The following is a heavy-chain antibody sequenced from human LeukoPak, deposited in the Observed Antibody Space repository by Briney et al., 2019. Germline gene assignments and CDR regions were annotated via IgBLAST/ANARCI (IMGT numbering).Heavy chain of an antibody. J-gene: IGHJ3*02. CDR3: ARTYYYDSSGPYWDDAFDI. V-gene: IGHV1-18*01. Sequence: ASVKVSCKASGYTFTSYGISWVRQAPGQGLEWMGWISAYNGNTNYAQKLQGRVTMTTDTSTSTAYMELRSLRSDDTAVYYCARTYYYDSSGPYWDDAFDIWGQGTMVTVSS. CDR2: ISAYNGNT. CDR1: GYTFTSYG. D-gene: IGHD3-22*01.